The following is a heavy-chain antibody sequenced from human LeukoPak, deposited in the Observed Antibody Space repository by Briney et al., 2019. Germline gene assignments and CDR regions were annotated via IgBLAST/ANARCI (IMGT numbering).Heavy chain of an antibody. CDR1: GGTFSSYA. CDR3: AMSTTVTTYSDY. CDR2: IIPIFGTA. D-gene: IGHD4-17*01. V-gene: IGHV1-69*13. Sequence: SVKVSCKASGGTFSSYAISWVRQAPGQGLEWMGGIIPIFGTANYAQKFQGRVTITADESTSTAYMELSSLRSEDTAVYYCAMSTTVTTYSDYWGQGTLVTVSS. J-gene: IGHJ4*02.